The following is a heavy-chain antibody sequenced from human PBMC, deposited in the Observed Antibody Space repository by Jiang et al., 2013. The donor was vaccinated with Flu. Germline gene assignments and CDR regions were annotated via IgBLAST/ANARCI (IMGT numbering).Heavy chain of an antibody. V-gene: IGHV5-51*01. CDR2: IYPGDSDT. CDR1: GYTFSTFW. CDR3: ARLNLQTSPFDY. J-gene: IGHJ4*02. Sequence: GAEVKKPGESLKISCQVSGYTFSTFWIGWVRQMPGKGPECMGIIYPGDSDTRYNPSFQGQVTISADKSISTAYLQWSSLKASDTAIYYCARLNLQTSPFDYWGQGTLVTVSS.